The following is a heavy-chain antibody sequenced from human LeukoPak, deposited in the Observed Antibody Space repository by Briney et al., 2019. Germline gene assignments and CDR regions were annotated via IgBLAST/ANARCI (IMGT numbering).Heavy chain of an antibody. CDR3: ARGIGGGGMGDLLYYYYMDV. V-gene: IGHV4-4*07. D-gene: IGHD2-15*01. J-gene: IGHJ6*03. CDR2: IYTSGST. CDR1: GGSISSYY. Sequence: SETLSLTCTVSGGSISSYYWSWIRQPAGKGLEWIGRIYTSGSTNYNPSLKSRVTMSVDTSKNQFSLKLSSVTAADTAVYYCARGIGGGGMGDLLYYYYMDVWGKGTTVTISS.